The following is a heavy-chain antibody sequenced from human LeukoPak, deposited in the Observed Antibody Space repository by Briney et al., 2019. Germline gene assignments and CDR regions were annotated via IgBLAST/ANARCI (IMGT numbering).Heavy chain of an antibody. CDR1: GYTFRTYG. CDR2: INTNTGNP. D-gene: IGHD7-27*01. V-gene: IGHV7-4-1*02. CDR3: ARENWGSDY. Sequence: ASVKVSCKASGYTFRTYGIYWVRQAPGQGLEYMGWINTNTGNPTYAQGFTGRFVFSLDTSVSTAYLQISGLKIEDTAVYYCARENWGSDYWGQGTLVTVSS. J-gene: IGHJ4*02.